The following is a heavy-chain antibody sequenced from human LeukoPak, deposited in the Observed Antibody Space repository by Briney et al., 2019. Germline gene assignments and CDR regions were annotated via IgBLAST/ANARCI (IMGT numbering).Heavy chain of an antibody. D-gene: IGHD2-2*02. CDR1: GFTFDDYG. J-gene: IGHJ3*02. CDR2: ISWNGGST. V-gene: IGHV3-20*04. Sequence: PGGSLRLSCAASGFTFDDYGMSWVRQAPGKGLEWVSGISWNGGSTGYADSVKGRFTISRDNAKNSLYLQMNSLRAEDTALYYCARGDIVVVPAAIDAFDIWGQGTMVTVSS. CDR3: ARGDIVVVPAAIDAFDI.